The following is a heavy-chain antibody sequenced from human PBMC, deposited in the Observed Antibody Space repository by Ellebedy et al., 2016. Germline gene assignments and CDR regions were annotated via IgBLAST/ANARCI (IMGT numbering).Heavy chain of an antibody. J-gene: IGHJ3*02. Sequence: GGSLRLSCAASGFTFSRYWMSWVRQAPGKGLEWVANIKQDGSEKYYVESVKGRLTISRDNAKKSLYLQMNSLRGEDTAVYYCARPLAVAGHDAFDMWGQGTMVIVSS. V-gene: IGHV3-7*01. CDR3: ARPLAVAGHDAFDM. D-gene: IGHD6-19*01. CDR1: GFTFSRYW. CDR2: IKQDGSEK.